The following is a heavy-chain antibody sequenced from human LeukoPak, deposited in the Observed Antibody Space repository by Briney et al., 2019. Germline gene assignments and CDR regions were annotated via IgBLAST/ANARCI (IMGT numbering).Heavy chain of an antibody. CDR1: GFTVSSNS. J-gene: IGHJ4*02. CDR3: ARRAGAYSYPYDY. CDR2: IYSDNT. V-gene: IGHV3-53*01. Sequence: GGSLRLSCTVSGFTVSSNSMSWVRQAPGKGLEWVSFIYSDNTHYSDSVKGRFTISRDNSKNTLYLQMNSLRAEDTAVYYCARRAGAYSYPYDYWGQGTLVTVSS. D-gene: IGHD4/OR15-4a*01.